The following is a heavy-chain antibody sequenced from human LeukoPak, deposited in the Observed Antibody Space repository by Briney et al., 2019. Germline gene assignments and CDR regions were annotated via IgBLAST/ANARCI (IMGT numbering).Heavy chain of an antibody. CDR2: IYYSGST. Sequence: PSETLSLTCTVSGGSISSSSYYWGWIRQPPGKGLEWIGSIYYSGSTYYNPSLKSRVTISVDTSKNQFSLKLSSVTAADTALYYCAREEMITFGGVTLDYWGQGTLVTVSS. CDR1: GGSISSSSYY. V-gene: IGHV4-39*07. J-gene: IGHJ4*02. D-gene: IGHD3-16*01. CDR3: AREEMITFGGVTLDY.